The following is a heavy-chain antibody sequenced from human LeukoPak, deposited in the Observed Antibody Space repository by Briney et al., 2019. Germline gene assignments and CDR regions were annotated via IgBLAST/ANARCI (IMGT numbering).Heavy chain of an antibody. CDR1: AFTFSSYA. CDR2: ISGSGGST. D-gene: IGHD5-18*01. J-gene: IGHJ4*02. V-gene: IGHV3-23*01. CDR3: AKVGRWIQLLSDY. Sequence: GGSLRLSWAAFAFTFSSYAMSWVRQPPGKGLEWASSISGSGGSTYYAESVKGRFTISRDNSKNTLYLQMNSLRAEDTAVDYCAKVGRWIQLLSDYGGQGTLVTVSS.